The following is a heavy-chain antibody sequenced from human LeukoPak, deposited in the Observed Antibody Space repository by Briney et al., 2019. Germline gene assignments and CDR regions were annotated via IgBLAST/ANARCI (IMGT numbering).Heavy chain of an antibody. CDR2: IRAYNGNT. CDR3: ARDKSSTNWLDS. Sequence: ASVKVSCKASGYTFTSYGISWVRQAPGQGLEWMGWIRAYNGNTNYAQKFQGRVTMTTDTSTSTAYMELRSLRSDDTAVYYCARDKSSTNWLDSWGQGTLVTVSS. J-gene: IGHJ5*01. V-gene: IGHV1-18*01. CDR1: GYTFTSYG. D-gene: IGHD3-10*01.